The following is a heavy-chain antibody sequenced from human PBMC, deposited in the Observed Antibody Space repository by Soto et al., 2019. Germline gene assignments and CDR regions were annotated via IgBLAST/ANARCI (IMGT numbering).Heavy chain of an antibody. CDR1: GGSISGFY. Sequence: SETLSLTCTISGGSISGFYWGWIRQPPGKGLEWIGNIYYSGSANYDPSLRSRVTISLNTSKNQFSLNLNSVTAADTAIYYCARWTYCGGDCYWLDFWGQGTLVTVDS. D-gene: IGHD2-21*02. J-gene: IGHJ4*02. CDR3: ARWTYCGGDCYWLDF. V-gene: IGHV4-59*01. CDR2: IYYSGSA.